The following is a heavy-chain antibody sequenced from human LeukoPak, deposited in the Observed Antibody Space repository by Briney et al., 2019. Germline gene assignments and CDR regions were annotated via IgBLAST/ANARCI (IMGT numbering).Heavy chain of an antibody. CDR3: AKAFRIQLWPDYFDY. J-gene: IGHJ4*02. V-gene: IGHV3-23*01. CDR1: GFTFSSYG. CDR2: ISGSGGST. D-gene: IGHD5-18*01. Sequence: PGGSLRLSCAASGFTFSSYGMSWVRQAPGKGLEWVSAISGSGGSTYYADSVKGRFTISRDNSKNTLYLQMNSLRAEDTAVYYCAKAFRIQLWPDYFDYWGQGTLVTVSS.